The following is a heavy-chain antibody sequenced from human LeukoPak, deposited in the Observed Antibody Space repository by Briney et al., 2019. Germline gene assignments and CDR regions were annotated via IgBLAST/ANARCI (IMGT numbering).Heavy chain of an antibody. V-gene: IGHV3-11*01. CDR3: ARGRDYFDH. Sequence: GGSLRLSCAASGFALSDHYMSWIRQAPGKGLEWVASISSGDNFIFYGDSVKGRFTIPRDNAKNSVFLQMNSLRVEDTAVYYCARGRDYFDHWGQGTLVTASS. CDR2: ISSGDNFI. CDR1: GFALSDHY. J-gene: IGHJ4*02.